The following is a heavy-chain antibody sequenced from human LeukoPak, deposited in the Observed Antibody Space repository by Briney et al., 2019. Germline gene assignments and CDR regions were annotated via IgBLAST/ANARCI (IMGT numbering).Heavy chain of an antibody. J-gene: IGHJ4*02. Sequence: GGSLRLSCAASGFTFSNNAMTWVRQAPGKGLEWVSTITGSDGSTFYADSVKGRFTISRDNSKNTVFLQMTSLRAEDTAVYYCTKFDYWGQGTLVTVSS. CDR3: TKFDY. CDR2: ITGSDGST. V-gene: IGHV3-23*01. CDR1: GFTFSNNA.